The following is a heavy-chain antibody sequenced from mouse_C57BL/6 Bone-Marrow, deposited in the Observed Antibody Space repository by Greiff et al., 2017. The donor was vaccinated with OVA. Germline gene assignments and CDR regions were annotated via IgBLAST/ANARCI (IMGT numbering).Heavy chain of an antibody. V-gene: IGHV14-4*01. CDR2: IYPENGVT. Sequence: VQLQPSGAALVRPGASVKLSCTASGFNIKDDYMHWVKERPEQGLEWIGWIYPENGVTEYATKFQGKATITADTSSKTLYLHLSSLTSEDTAVYYCTTYRYWGQGTTLTVSS. CDR3: TTYRY. J-gene: IGHJ2*01. CDR1: GFNIKDDY.